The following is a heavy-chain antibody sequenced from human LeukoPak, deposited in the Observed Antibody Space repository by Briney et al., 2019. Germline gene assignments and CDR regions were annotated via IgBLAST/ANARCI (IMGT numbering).Heavy chain of an antibody. CDR1: GFTFSSYE. J-gene: IGHJ4*02. CDR3: ARAGPSSSWHQFDY. V-gene: IGHV3-48*03. CDR2: ISSSGSTI. D-gene: IGHD6-13*01. Sequence: GGSLRLSCAASGFTFSSYEMNWVRQAPGKGLEWVSYISSSGSTIYYADSVKGRFTISRDNSKNTLYLQMNSLRAEDTAVYYCARAGPSSSWHQFDYWGQGTLVTVSS.